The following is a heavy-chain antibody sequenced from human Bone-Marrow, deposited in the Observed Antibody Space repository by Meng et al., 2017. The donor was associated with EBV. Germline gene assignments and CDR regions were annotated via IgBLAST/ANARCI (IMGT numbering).Heavy chain of an antibody. D-gene: IGHD3-10*01. J-gene: IGHJ4*02. Sequence: QVQWVESGAEVKKPGFSVKFSCKGSGGTFRSDAISWVRQAPGQGLEWMGGLIPMSDAPHYAQKFQGRVTITADESTSTHYMDLSGLRSEDTAVYYCASESGRGFTPDYWGQGTLVTVSS. CDR3: ASESGRGFTPDY. CDR2: LIPMSDAP. V-gene: IGHV1-69*01. CDR1: GGTFRSDA.